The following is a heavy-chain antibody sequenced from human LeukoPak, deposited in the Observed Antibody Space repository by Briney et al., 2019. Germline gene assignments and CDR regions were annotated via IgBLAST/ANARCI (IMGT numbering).Heavy chain of an antibody. Sequence: SETLSLTCAVYGGSFSGYYWSWIRQPPGKGLEWIGEINHSGSTNYSPSLKSRVTISVDTSKNQFSLKLSSVTAADTAVYYCARSVVAAPADYWGQGTLVTVSS. V-gene: IGHV4-34*01. CDR2: INHSGST. CDR3: ARSVVAAPADY. J-gene: IGHJ4*02. CDR1: GGSFSGYY. D-gene: IGHD2-15*01.